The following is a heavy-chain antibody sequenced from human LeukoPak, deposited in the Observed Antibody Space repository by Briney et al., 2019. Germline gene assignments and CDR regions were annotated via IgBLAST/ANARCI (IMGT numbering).Heavy chain of an antibody. J-gene: IGHJ3*02. D-gene: IGHD4-17*01. Sequence: GGSLRLSCAASGFTFSSYSMNWVRQAPGRGLEWVSTIADSGFITYYADSVKGRFTISRDNSKNTLDLQMKSLRAEDTAAYYCAKAIYGEWGDAFDIWGQGRLVTVSS. CDR2: IADSGFIT. CDR1: GFTFSSYS. CDR3: AKAIYGEWGDAFDI. V-gene: IGHV3-23*01.